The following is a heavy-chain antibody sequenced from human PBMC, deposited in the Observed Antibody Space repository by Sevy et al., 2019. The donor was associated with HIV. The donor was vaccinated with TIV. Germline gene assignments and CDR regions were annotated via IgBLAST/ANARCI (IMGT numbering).Heavy chain of an antibody. J-gene: IGHJ1*01. CDR1: GFTFSSYA. CDR2: ISGSGGST. V-gene: IGHV3-23*01. CDR3: ATRHHLVVVTAIFAEYFQH. D-gene: IGHD2-21*02. Sequence: GGSLRLSCAASGFTFSSYAMSWVRQAPGKGQEWVSAISGSGGSTYYADSVKGRFTISRDNSKNTLYLQMNSLRAEDMAVYYCATRHHLVVVTAIFAEYFQHWGQGTLVTVSS.